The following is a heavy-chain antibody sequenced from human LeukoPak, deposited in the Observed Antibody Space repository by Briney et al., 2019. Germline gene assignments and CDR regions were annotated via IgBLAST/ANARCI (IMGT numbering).Heavy chain of an antibody. CDR3: AKGPLLWD. V-gene: IGHV3-23*01. D-gene: IGHD2/OR15-2a*01. CDR1: GFIFSGSA. J-gene: IGHJ4*02. CDR2: ISGSGGST. Sequence: GGSLRLSCAASGFIFSGSAMSWVRQAPGKGLEWVSSISGSGGSTYYADSVKGRFTISRDNSKNTLYLQMNSLRAEDTAVYYCAKGPLLWDWGQGTLVTVSS.